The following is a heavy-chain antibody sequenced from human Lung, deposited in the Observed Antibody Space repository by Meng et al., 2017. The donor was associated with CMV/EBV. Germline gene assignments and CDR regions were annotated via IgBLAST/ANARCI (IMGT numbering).Heavy chain of an antibody. V-gene: IGHV4-4*02. D-gene: IGHD2-2*01. J-gene: IGHJ5*02. Sequence: SXTLSLXCAVSGGSISSNNWWSWVRQSPGKGLEWIGEISHSERTNYNPSLQSRVTISVDKSKNQFSLNLSSMTAADTAVYYCARLVGVPAAIGWFEPWGQGTXVTVSS. CDR1: GGSISSNNW. CDR3: ARLVGVPAAIGWFEP. CDR2: ISHSERT.